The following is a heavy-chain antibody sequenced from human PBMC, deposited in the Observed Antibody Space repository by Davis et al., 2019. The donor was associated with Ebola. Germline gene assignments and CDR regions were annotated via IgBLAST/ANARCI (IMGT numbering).Heavy chain of an antibody. CDR2: INHSGST. CDR1: GGSFSGYY. Sequence: MPSETLSLTCAVYGGSFSGYYWSWIRQPPGKGLEWIGEINHSGSTNYNPSLKSRVTISVDTSKNQFSLKLSSVTAADTAVYYCARGRRVLVPAALDYWGQGTLVTVSS. D-gene: IGHD2-2*01. CDR3: ARGRRVLVPAALDY. V-gene: IGHV4-34*01. J-gene: IGHJ4*02.